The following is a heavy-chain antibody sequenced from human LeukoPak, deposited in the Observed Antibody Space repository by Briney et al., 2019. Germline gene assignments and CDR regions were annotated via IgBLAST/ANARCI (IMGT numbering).Heavy chain of an antibody. V-gene: IGHV4-34*01. CDR2: INHSGST. J-gene: IGHJ4*02. D-gene: IGHD6-13*01. Sequence: SETLSLTCAVYGGSFSGYYWSWIRQPPGKGLEWIGEINHSGSTNYNPSLKSRVTISVDTSKNQFSLKLSSVTAADTAVYYCARDIAAAGPLGYWGQGTLVTVSS. CDR3: ARDIAAAGPLGY. CDR1: GGSFSGYY.